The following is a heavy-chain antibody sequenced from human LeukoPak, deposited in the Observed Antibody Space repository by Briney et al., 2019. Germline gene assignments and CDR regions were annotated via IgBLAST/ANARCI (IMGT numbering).Heavy chain of an antibody. CDR3: ARQPGGTTSAFDI. CDR2: IIPIFGTA. CDR1: GGTFSSYA. J-gene: IGHJ3*02. V-gene: IGHV1-69*05. Sequence: SVKVSCKASGGTFSSYAISWVRQAPGQGLEWMGRIIPIFGTANYAQKFQGRVTITTDESTSTAYMALSSLRSEDTAVYYCARQPGGTTSAFDIWGQGTMVTVSS. D-gene: IGHD1-7*01.